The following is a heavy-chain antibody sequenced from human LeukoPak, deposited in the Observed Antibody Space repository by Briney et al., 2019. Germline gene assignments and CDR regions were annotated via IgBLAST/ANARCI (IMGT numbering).Heavy chain of an antibody. J-gene: IGHJ4*02. CDR1: GGSISSGDYY. Sequence: SQTLSLTCTVSGGSISSGDYYWSWIRQPPGKGLEWIGYIYYSGSTYYNPSLKSRVTISVDTSKNQFSLKLSSVTAADTAVYYCARGATFRYCSSTSCYSGFDYWGQGTLDTVSS. CDR2: IYYSGST. CDR3: ARGATFRYCSSTSCYSGFDY. D-gene: IGHD2-2*01. V-gene: IGHV4-30-4*08.